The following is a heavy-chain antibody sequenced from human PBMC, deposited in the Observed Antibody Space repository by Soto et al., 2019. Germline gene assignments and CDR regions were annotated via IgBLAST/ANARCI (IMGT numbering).Heavy chain of an antibody. CDR1: VGSINHYY. V-gene: IGHV4-59*01. CDR3: ARHATTTTVTPFDY. J-gene: IGHJ4*02. CDR2: IYSSGST. Sequence: SETLSLTCTVSVGSINHYYWSWLRQPPGKRLQWIAYIYSSGSTNYNPSLKSRVTISVDTSKNQFSLKLSSVTAADTAVYYCARHATTTTVTPFDYWGQGTLVTVSS. D-gene: IGHD4-17*01.